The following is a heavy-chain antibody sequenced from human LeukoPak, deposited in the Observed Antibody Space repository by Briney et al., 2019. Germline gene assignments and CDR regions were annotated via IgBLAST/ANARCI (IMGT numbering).Heavy chain of an antibody. CDR3: ARDLITVETPYFDY. CDR2: INCNSGGT. J-gene: IGHJ4*02. D-gene: IGHD3-9*01. CDR1: GYTFTGYY. Sequence: ASVKVSCKASGYTFTGYYIHWVRQAPGQGLEWMGWINCNSGGTKYSQKFQGRVTMTRDTSISTVYMELNSLRSDDTAVYYCARDLITVETPYFDYWGQGTLVTVSS. V-gene: IGHV1-2*02.